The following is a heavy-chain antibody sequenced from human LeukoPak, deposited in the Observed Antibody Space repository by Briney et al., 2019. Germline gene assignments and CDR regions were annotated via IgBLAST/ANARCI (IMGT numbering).Heavy chain of an antibody. CDR1: GFTFSSYA. V-gene: IGHV3-30-3*01. J-gene: IGHJ6*02. D-gene: IGHD6-19*01. Sequence: PGRSLRLSCAASGFTFSSYAMHWVRQAPGKGLEWVAVISYDGSNKYYADSVKGRFTISRDNSKNTLYLQMNSLRAEDTAVYYCARDHGGIIAVALYYYYGMDVWGQGTTVTVSS. CDR3: ARDHGGIIAVALYYYYGMDV. CDR2: ISYDGSNK.